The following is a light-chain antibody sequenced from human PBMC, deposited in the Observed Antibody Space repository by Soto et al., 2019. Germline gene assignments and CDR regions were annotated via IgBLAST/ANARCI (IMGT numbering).Light chain of an antibody. V-gene: IGKV3-20*01. CDR3: QQYGSSSWT. Sequence: EIVLTQSPGTLSLSPGERATLSCRASQSVSSSYLAWYQQKPGQAPRLLIYGASSRATGIPDRFSGSGSERDFTLTISRVEPEDFAVYYCQQYGSSSWTFGQGTKVEIK. CDR1: QSVSSSY. J-gene: IGKJ1*01. CDR2: GAS.